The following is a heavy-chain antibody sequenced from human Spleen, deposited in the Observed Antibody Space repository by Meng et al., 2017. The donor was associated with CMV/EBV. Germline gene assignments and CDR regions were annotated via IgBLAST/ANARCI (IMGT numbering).Heavy chain of an antibody. CDR3: ASEGYSGSYSDY. V-gene: IGHV1-69*13. D-gene: IGHD1-26*01. J-gene: IGHJ4*02. CDR1: GYTFTSYG. Sequence: QVQLVQSWVEVKKPGVSVTASCKASGYTFTSYGISWVRQAPGQGLEWMGGIIPIFGTANYAQKFQGRVTITADESTSTAYMELSSLRSEDTAVYYCASEGYSGSYSDYWGQGTLVTVSS. CDR2: IIPIFGTA.